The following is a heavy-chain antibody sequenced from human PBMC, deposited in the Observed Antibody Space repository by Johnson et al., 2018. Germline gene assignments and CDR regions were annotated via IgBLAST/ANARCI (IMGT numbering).Heavy chain of an antibody. CDR2: IYYRGRT. D-gene: IGHD3-10*02. CDR1: GGSISNYY. J-gene: IGHJ6*03. Sequence: QVQLQESGPGLVKPSETLSVTCTISGGSISNYYWSWIRQPPGKGLEWIGYIYYRGRTNYDPHLKSRVTMSVDTSSNQVSLELTPLTAADTAVYYWARLGSSNNYYYYIDVWGKGTTVTVSS. V-gene: IGHV4-59*01. CDR3: ARLGSSNNYYYYIDV.